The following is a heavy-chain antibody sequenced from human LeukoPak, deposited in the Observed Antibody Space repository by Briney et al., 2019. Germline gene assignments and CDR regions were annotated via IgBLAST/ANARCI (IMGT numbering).Heavy chain of an antibody. CDR1: GGTFSSYA. J-gene: IGHJ3*02. CDR3: ARENTAMVQNNAFDI. D-gene: IGHD5-18*01. V-gene: IGHV1-69*13. CDR2: IIPIFGTA. Sequence: SVKVSCKAPGGTFSSYAISWVRQAPGQGLEWMGGIIPIFGTANYAQKFQGRVTITADESTSTAYMELSSLRSEDTAVYYCARENTAMVQNNAFDIWGQGTMVTVSS.